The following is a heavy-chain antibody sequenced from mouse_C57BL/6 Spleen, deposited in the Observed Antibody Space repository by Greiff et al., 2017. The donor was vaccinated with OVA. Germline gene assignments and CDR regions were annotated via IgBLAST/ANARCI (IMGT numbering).Heavy chain of an antibody. CDR1: GYTFTDYE. J-gene: IGHJ1*03. D-gene: IGHD2-4*01. Sequence: QVQLQQSGAELVRPGASVTLSCKASGYTFTDYEMHWVKQTPVHGLEWIGAIDPETGGTAYNQKFKGKAILTADKSSSTAYMELRSLTSEDSAVYYCTRRYDYDGYFDVWGTGTTVTVSS. CDR3: TRRYDYDGYFDV. V-gene: IGHV1-15*01. CDR2: IDPETGGT.